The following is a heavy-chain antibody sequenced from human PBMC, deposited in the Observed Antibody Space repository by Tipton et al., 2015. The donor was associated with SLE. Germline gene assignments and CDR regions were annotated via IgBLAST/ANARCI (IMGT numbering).Heavy chain of an antibody. CDR1: GFTFSNSW. V-gene: IGHV3-7*01. Sequence: GSLRLSCEASGFTFSNSWMSWVRQAPGKGLEWVAHIQQDGNDKYYVDSLKGRFTISRDNAKNSLYLQMNSLRAEDTAVYYCARGGKLGSLDYWGQGALVTVSS. J-gene: IGHJ4*02. CDR3: ARGGKLGSLDY. D-gene: IGHD4-23*01. CDR2: IQQDGNDK.